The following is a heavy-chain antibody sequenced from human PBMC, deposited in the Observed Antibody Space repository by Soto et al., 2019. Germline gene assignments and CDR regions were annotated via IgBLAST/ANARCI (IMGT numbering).Heavy chain of an antibody. CDR3: ARDGSGSHYDSSGYYSYGGPEYYFDY. V-gene: IGHV1-69*13. Sequence: SVKVSCKASGGTFSSYAISWVRQAPGQGLEWMGGIIPIFGTANYAQKFQGRVTITADESTSTAYMELNSLRAEDTAVYYCARDGSGSHYDSSGYYSYGGPEYYFDYWGQGTLVTGLL. CDR2: IIPIFGTA. D-gene: IGHD3-22*01. J-gene: IGHJ4*02. CDR1: GGTFSSYA.